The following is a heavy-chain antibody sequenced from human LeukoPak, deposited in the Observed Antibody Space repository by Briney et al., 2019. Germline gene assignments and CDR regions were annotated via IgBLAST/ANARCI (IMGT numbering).Heavy chain of an antibody. CDR3: ARDLVGRYYGMDV. CDR1: GYTFTGYY. Sequence: ASVKVSCKASGYTFTGYYLHWVRQAPGQGLEWMGRINPNSGGTNYAQKFQGRVTMTRDTSINTAYMELSRQTSDDTAVYYCARDLVGRYYGMDVWGQGTTVTVSS. D-gene: IGHD2-21*01. V-gene: IGHV1-2*06. CDR2: INPNSGGT. J-gene: IGHJ6*02.